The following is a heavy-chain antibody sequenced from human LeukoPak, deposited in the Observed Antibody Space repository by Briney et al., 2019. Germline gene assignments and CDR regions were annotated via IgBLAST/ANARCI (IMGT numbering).Heavy chain of an antibody. J-gene: IGHJ6*02. CDR2: ISGTTSGT. Sequence: GGSLRLSCAASGFTFSTCAMSWVRQAPGKGLEWVSGISGTTSGTYYADSVKGRFTISRDNSKNTLFLQMNSLRAEDTAVYYCAKNLYCGGGSCYPSALGMDVWGQGTTVTVSS. CDR3: AKNLYCGGGSCYPSALGMDV. CDR1: GFTFSTCA. V-gene: IGHV3-23*01. D-gene: IGHD2-15*01.